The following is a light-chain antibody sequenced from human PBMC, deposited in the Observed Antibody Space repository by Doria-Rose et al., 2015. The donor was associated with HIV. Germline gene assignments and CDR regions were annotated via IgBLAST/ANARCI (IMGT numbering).Light chain of an antibody. CDR1: HSFSSTY. Sequence: DIVMTQSSGTLSLSPGERATLSCRASHSFSSTYLAWYQQKPGQAPSPLIYDGSTRATGIPDRFSASGSGTDFTLTINRLEPEDFALYYCHQYGTSWTFGQGTKVEI. V-gene: IGKV3-20*01. J-gene: IGKJ1*01. CDR2: DGS. CDR3: HQYGTSWT.